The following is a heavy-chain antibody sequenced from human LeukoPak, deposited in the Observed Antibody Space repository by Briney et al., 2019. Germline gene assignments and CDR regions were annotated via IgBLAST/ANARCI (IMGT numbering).Heavy chain of an antibody. CDR1: GGSISSYY. CDR3: ATGYGDFRVEGRYFYS. J-gene: IGHJ4*02. V-gene: IGHV4-59*01. CDR2: IYYSGTT. Sequence: SETLSLTCTVSGGSISSYYWTWIRQPPGKGLEWIGYIYYSGTTNYNPSLRSRVTISIDTSKKHFFLKLKSVTAADTAVYYCATGYGDFRVEGRYFYSWGQGTLVTVSS. D-gene: IGHD4-17*01.